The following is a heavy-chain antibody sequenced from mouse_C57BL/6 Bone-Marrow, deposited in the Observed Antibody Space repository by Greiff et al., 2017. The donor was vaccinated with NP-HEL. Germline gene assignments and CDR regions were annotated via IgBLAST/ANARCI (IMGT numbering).Heavy chain of an antibody. Sequence: VKLVESGPGLVAPSQSLSITCTVSGFSLTSYGVDWVRQPPGTGLEWLGVIWGGGSTNYNSALMSRLSISKDNSKSQVFLKMNSLQTDDTAMYYCAKHTMITTQRYYAMDYWGQGTSVTVSS. CDR3: AKHTMITTQRYYAMDY. D-gene: IGHD2-4*01. J-gene: IGHJ4*01. CDR1: GFSLTSYG. CDR2: IWGGGST. V-gene: IGHV2-9*01.